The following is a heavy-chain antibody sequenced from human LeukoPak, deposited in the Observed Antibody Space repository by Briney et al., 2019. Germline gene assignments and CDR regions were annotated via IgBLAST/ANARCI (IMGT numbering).Heavy chain of an antibody. CDR2: IYSNGDT. D-gene: IGHD6-13*01. Sequence: SETLSLTCTVSGGSTSGYYWSWIRQPAGQGLEWIGRIYSNGDTRYNPSLKSRVTVSVDTSKNQLSLRLGPVTAADTAVYYCARAAGAAGGQYFDYWGQGTLVTVSS. J-gene: IGHJ4*02. V-gene: IGHV4-4*07. CDR1: GGSTSGYY. CDR3: ARAAGAAGGQYFDY.